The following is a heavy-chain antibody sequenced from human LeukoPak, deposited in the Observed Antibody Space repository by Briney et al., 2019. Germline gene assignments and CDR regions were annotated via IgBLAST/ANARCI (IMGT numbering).Heavy chain of an antibody. Sequence: PSETLSLTCSVSGGSVSSRSCHWGWLRQPPGKGREWIGSIYYSGNTYYNPSLKSRVTISVDTSKDQFSLKLTSVTAADTAVYYCARSNGDYFAYIDYWGQGTLVTVSS. CDR3: ARSNGDYFAYIDY. D-gene: IGHD4-17*01. CDR2: IYYSGNT. J-gene: IGHJ4*02. V-gene: IGHV4-39*01. CDR1: GGSVSSRSCH.